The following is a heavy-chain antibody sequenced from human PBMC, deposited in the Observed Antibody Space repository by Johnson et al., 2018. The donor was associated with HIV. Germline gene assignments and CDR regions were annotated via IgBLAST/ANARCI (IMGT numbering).Heavy chain of an antibody. CDR3: ARGTLAAFDI. Sequence: QVQLVESGGGVVQPGRSLRLSCAASGFTFSSYAMHWVRQAPGKGLDWVAVISYDGSNKYYADSVKGRFTISRDNAKNSVYLQMNSLRAEDTAVYYCARGTLAAFDIWGQGTMVTVSS. J-gene: IGHJ3*02. D-gene: IGHD2-2*01. CDR1: GFTFSSYA. CDR2: ISYDGSNK. V-gene: IGHV3-30*04.